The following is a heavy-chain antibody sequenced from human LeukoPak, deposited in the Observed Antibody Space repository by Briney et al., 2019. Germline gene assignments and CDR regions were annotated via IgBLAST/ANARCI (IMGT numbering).Heavy chain of an antibody. Sequence: GGSLRLSCAASGFTFSSYAMSWVRQAPGKGLEWVSVISGSGGITYYADSVKGRFTISRDNSKNTLYLQMNSLRAEDTAVYYCARACPHAFDIWGQGTMVTVSS. CDR2: ISGSGGIT. CDR1: GFTFSSYA. CDR3: ARACPHAFDI. J-gene: IGHJ3*02. V-gene: IGHV3-23*01.